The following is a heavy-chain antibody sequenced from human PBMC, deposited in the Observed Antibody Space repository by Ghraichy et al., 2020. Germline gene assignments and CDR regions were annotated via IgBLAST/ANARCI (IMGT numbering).Heavy chain of an antibody. CDR2: ISAYNGNT. Sequence: ASVKVSCKASGYTFTSYGISWVRQAPGQGLEWMGWISAYNGNTNYAQKLQGRVTMTTDTSTSTAYMELRSLRSDDTAVYYCARDRLGYCSGGSCYSALDYWGQGTLVTVSS. CDR3: ARDRLGYCSGGSCYSALDY. J-gene: IGHJ4*02. D-gene: IGHD2-15*01. V-gene: IGHV1-18*01. CDR1: GYTFTSYG.